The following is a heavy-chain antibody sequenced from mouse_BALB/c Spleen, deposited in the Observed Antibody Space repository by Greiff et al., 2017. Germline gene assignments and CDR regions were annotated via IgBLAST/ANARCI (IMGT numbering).Heavy chain of an antibody. CDR3: ARSYGNYFDV. CDR1: GYTFTDYA. CDR2: ISTYYGDA. Sequence: VQLQQSGAELVRPGVSVKISCKGSGYTFTDYAMHWVKQSHAKSLEWIGVISTYYGDASYNQKFKGKATMTVDKSSSTAYMELARLTSEDSAIYYCARSYGNYFDVWGAGTTVTVSS. V-gene: IGHV1S137*01. J-gene: IGHJ1*01. D-gene: IGHD2-1*01.